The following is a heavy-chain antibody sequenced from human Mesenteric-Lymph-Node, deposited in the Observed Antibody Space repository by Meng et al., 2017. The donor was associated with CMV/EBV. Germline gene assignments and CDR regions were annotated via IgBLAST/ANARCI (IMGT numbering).Heavy chain of an antibody. J-gene: IGHJ6*02. CDR2: TRNKANSYTT. Sequence: GESLKISCAASGFTFSDHYMDWVRQAPGKGLEWVGRTRNKANSYTTEYAASVKGRFTISRDDSKNSLYLQLNSLKTEDTAVYYCARYSSSWYPYYYYGMDVWGQGTTVTVSS. CDR3: ARYSSSWYPYYYYGMDV. CDR1: GFTFSDHY. V-gene: IGHV3-72*01. D-gene: IGHD6-13*01.